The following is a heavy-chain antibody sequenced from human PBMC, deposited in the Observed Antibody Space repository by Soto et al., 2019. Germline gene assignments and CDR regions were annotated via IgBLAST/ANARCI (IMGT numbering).Heavy chain of an antibody. CDR3: AKDLSGYDFLSGPF. CDR1: GFTFSSYG. V-gene: IGHV3-30*18. Sequence: QVQLVESGGGVVQPGRSLRLSCAASGFTFSSYGMHWVRQAPGKGLEWVAVISYDGSNKYYADSVKGRFTISRDNSKNTLYLQMNSLRAEDTAVYYCAKDLSGYDFLSGPFWGQGTLVTVSS. J-gene: IGHJ4*02. D-gene: IGHD5-12*01. CDR2: ISYDGSNK.